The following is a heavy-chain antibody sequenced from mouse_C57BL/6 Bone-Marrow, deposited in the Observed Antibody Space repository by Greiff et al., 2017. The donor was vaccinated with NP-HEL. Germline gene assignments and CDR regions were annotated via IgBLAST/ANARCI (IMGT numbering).Heavy chain of an antibody. Sequence: EVKLMESGPGLVKPSQSLSLTCSVTGYSITSGYYWNWIRQFPGNKLEWMGYISYDGSNNYNPSLKNRISITRDTSKNQFFLKLNSVTTEDTATYYCAREELGPLFAYWGQGTLVTVSA. CDR3: AREELGPLFAY. V-gene: IGHV3-6*01. D-gene: IGHD4-1*01. CDR1: GYSITSGYY. CDR2: ISYDGSN. J-gene: IGHJ3*01.